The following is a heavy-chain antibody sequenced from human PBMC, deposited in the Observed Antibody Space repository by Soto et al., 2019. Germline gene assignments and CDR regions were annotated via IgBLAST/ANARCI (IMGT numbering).Heavy chain of an antibody. CDR1: GYTFTSYG. CDR2: ISAYNGNT. D-gene: IGHD3-10*01. J-gene: IGHJ6*03. CDR3: ARDTYYYGSGSYYYYYMDV. V-gene: IGHV1-18*01. Sequence: GASVKVSCKASGYTFTSYGISWVRQAPGQGLEWMGWISAYNGNTNYAQKLQGRVTMTTDTSTSTAYMELRSLRSDDTAVYYCARDTYYYGSGSYYYYYMDVWGKGTTVTSP.